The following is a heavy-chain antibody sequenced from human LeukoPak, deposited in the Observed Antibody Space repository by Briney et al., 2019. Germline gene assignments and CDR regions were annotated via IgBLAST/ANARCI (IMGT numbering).Heavy chain of an antibody. D-gene: IGHD3-22*01. CDR1: GYTFTGYY. CDR3: ARVLGSSGYAGDWRFDL. Sequence: ASVKVSCKASGYTFTGYYLHWVRQAPGQGLEWMGWINPNSGNTNYAQKFQGRVTMTRDTSISTAYMELSRLRSDDTAVYYCARVLGSSGYAGDWRFDLWGRGTLVTVSS. J-gene: IGHJ2*01. CDR2: INPNSGNT. V-gene: IGHV1-2*02.